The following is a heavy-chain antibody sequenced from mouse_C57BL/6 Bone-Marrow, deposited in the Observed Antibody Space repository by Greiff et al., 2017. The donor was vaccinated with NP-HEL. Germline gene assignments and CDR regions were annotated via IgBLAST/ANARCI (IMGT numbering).Heavy chain of an antibody. CDR2: IWSGGST. CDR1: GFSLTSYG. D-gene: IGHD2-4*01. J-gene: IGHJ3*01. V-gene: IGHV2-2*01. Sequence: VQRVESGPGLVQPSQSLSITCTVSGFSLTSYGVHWVRQSPGKGLEWLGVIWSGGSTDYNAAFISRLSISKDNSKSQVFFKMNSLQADDTAIYYCARSLDYDWFAYWGQGTLVTVSA. CDR3: ARSLDYDWFAY.